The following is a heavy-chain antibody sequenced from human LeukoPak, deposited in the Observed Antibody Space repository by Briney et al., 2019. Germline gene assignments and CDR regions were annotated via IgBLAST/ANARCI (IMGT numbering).Heavy chain of an antibody. D-gene: IGHD3-10*01. CDR2: IIPIFGTA. J-gene: IGHJ6*03. CDR1: GGTFSSYA. V-gene: IGHV1-69*05. Sequence: SVKVSCKASGGTFSSYAISWVRQAPGHGLEWMGGIIPIFGTANYAQKFQGRVTIATDESTSTAYMELSSLRSEDTAVYYCARGVIITLSYYYYYMDVWGKGTTVTVSS. CDR3: ARGVIITLSYYYYYMDV.